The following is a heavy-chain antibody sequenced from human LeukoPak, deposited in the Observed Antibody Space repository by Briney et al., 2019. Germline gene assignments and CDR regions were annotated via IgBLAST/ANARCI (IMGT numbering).Heavy chain of an antibody. CDR1: GGSISSGSYY. V-gene: IGHV4-61*02. J-gene: IGHJ5*02. Sequence: SQTLSLTCTVSGGSISSGSYYWSWSRQPAGEGLEWIGRIHTSGSTNYNPSLQSRVTISVDTSKSQFSLKLSSVTAAHTAVYYCARDRPNPYCTGGSCYGRGWFDPWGQGSLVPVSS. CDR2: IHTSGST. CDR3: ARDRPNPYCTGGSCYGRGWFDP. D-gene: IGHD2-15*01.